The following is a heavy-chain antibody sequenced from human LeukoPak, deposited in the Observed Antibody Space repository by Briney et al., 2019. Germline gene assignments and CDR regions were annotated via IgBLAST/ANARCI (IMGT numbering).Heavy chain of an antibody. CDR1: GLTVSTNY. D-gene: IGHD7-27*01. J-gene: IGHJ6*04. CDR3: ARGSGAMDV. V-gene: IGHV3-53*01. Sequence: GGSLRLSCAASGLTVSTNYVTWVRRAPGKGLEWVSVIHSVGSTYYADSVKGRFSISRDNSKNTVYLQMNSLRAEDTAVYYCARGSGAMDVWGKGTTVTVSS. CDR2: IHSVGST.